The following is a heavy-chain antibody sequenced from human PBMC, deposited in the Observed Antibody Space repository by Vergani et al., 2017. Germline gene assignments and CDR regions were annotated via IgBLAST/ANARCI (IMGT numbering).Heavy chain of an antibody. CDR1: GFSVSNSG. D-gene: IGHD3-10*01. CDR3: AYDGSANRIRGWLDH. Sequence: QVQLVESGGGVVQPGGSLRLSCVASGFSVSNSGMHWVRQTPGKGLEWVAFIQYVGSDIFNADFVEGRLTIARDNSKNSLYLQMRSLRFDVTAVYYCAYDGSANRIRGWLDHWCQGALVTVSS. J-gene: IGHJ4*02. V-gene: IGHV3-30*02. CDR2: IQYVGSDI.